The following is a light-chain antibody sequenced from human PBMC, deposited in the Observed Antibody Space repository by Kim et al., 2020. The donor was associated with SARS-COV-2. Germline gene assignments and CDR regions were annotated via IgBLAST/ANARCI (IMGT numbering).Light chain of an antibody. J-gene: IGKJ5*01. V-gene: IGKV3-20*01. Sequence: SPEEIATTSCGACRSVTNRYLPWSQRRPGQAPRLLIFGASSRSTGIPDRFAGSGSGTDFTLTISRLEPEDFAVYYCHQYGDSMLTFGQGTRLEIK. CDR1: RSVTNRY. CDR3: HQYGDSMLT. CDR2: GAS.